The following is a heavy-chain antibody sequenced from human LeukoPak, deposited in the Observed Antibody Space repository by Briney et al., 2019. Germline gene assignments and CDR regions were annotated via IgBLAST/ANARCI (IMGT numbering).Heavy chain of an antibody. Sequence: PGGSLRLSCAASGFTFSSYEMNWVRQAPGKGLEWVSYISSSGSTIYYADSVKGRFTISRDNAKNSLYLQMNSLRAEDTAVYYCAKDAGYSSGWYTGNDAWGQGTLVSVSS. CDR3: AKDAGYSSGWYTGNDA. D-gene: IGHD6-19*01. CDR1: GFTFSSYE. CDR2: ISSSGSTI. J-gene: IGHJ5*02. V-gene: IGHV3-48*03.